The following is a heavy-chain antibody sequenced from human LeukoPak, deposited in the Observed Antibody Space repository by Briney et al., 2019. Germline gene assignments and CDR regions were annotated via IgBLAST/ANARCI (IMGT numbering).Heavy chain of an antibody. J-gene: IGHJ4*02. CDR2: INPNSGGT. CDR3: ARDSIPLLAAIDY. CDR1: GYTFTGYY. V-gene: IGHV1-2*02. Sequence: ASVKVSCKASGYTFTGYYMHWVRQAPGQELEWMGWINPNSGGTNYAQKFQGRVTMTRDTSISTAYMELSRLRSDDTAVYYCARDSIPLLAAIDYWGQGTLVTVSS. D-gene: IGHD5-24*01.